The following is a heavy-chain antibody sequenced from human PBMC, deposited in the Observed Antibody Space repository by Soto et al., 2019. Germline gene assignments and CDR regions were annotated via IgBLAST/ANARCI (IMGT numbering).Heavy chain of an antibody. Sequence: GGSLRLSCAASGFTFSSYAMSWVRQAPGKGLEWVSAISGSGGSTYYADSVKGRFTISRDNAKNSLYLQMNSLRDEDSAIYYCTRDGVWGQGTTVTVSS. CDR1: GFTFSSYA. CDR3: TRDGV. V-gene: IGHV3-23*01. J-gene: IGHJ6*02. CDR2: ISGSGGST.